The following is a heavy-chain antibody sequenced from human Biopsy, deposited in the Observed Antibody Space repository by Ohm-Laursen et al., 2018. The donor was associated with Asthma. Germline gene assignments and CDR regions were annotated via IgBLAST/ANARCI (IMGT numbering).Heavy chain of an antibody. CDR1: CGSITSGGYY. J-gene: IGHJ4*02. Sequence: TLSLTCTVSCGSITSGGYYWTWIRQHPGKGLEWIGFIYYSGSTYYNPSLKSRVSISIDTSKNQFSLKLGSVTAADTAVYYCARAQDYYDSRGYYRSFDYWGQGTLVTVSS. D-gene: IGHD3-22*01. V-gene: IGHV4-31*03. CDR2: IYYSGST. CDR3: ARAQDYYDSRGYYRSFDY.